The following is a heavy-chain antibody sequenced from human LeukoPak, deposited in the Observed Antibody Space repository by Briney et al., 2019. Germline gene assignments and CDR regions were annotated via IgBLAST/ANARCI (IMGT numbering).Heavy chain of an antibody. CDR1: GGSINNGGYY. CDR2: IYTSGST. J-gene: IGHJ3*02. D-gene: IGHD3-22*01. V-gene: IGHV4-61*02. CDR3: ARDAPLYYYDSSGYRNLNAFDI. Sequence: SETLSLTCTVSGGSINNGGYYWSWIRQHPGKGLEWIGRIYTSGSTNYNPSLKSRVAISVDTSKNQFSLKLSSVTAADTAVYYCARDAPLYYYDSSGYRNLNAFDIWGQGTMVTVSS.